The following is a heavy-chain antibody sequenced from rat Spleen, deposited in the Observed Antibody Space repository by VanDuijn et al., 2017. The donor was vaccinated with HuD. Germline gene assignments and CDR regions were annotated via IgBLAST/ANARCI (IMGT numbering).Heavy chain of an antibody. D-gene: IGHD1-10*01. V-gene: IGHV5-20*01. Sequence: EVQLVDSGGGLVQPGRSLKLSCAASGFTFSDYYMAWVRQAPTKGLEWVASISYEGSNIYYGDSVKGRFTISRDNAKSTLYLQMDSLRSEDTATYYCTQQLGDWFAYWGQGTLVTVSS. J-gene: IGHJ3*01. CDR3: TQQLGDWFAY. CDR2: ISYEGSNI. CDR1: GFTFSDYY.